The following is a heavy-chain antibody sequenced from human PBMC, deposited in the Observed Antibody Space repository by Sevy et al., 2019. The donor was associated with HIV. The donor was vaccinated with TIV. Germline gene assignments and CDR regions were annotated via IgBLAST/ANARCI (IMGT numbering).Heavy chain of an antibody. Sequence: GGSLRLSCAASGFTFSNAWMSWVRQAPGKGLEWVGRIKSKTDGGTTDYAAPVKGRFTISRDDSKNTLYLQMNSLKTEDTAVYYCTLRPSVVVAATVGPRSGMDVWGQGTTVTVSS. D-gene: IGHD2-15*01. CDR1: GFTFSNAW. V-gene: IGHV3-15*01. CDR3: TLRPSVVVAATVGPRSGMDV. CDR2: IKSKTDGGTT. J-gene: IGHJ6*02.